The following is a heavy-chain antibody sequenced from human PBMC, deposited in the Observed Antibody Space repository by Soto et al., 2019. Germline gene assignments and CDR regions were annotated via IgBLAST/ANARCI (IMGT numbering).Heavy chain of an antibody. V-gene: IGHV4-39*01. CDR1: GGSISNTNSY. Sequence: KPSETLSLTCTVSGGSISNTNSYWGWIRQTPGKGLEWIGSIYYSGNTYYNPSLKSRITISVDTSKNQFSLSVSSVTTADTALYYCARQGERAAAGPDFWCQGTLVTVSS. D-gene: IGHD6-13*01. CDR2: IYYSGNT. J-gene: IGHJ4*02. CDR3: ARQGERAAAGPDF.